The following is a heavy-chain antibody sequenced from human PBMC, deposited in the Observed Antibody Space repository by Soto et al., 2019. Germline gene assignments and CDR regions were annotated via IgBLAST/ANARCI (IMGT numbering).Heavy chain of an antibody. J-gene: IGHJ4*02. V-gene: IGHV4-39*01. Sequence: QLQLQESGPGLVKPSETLSLTCTVSGGSISSSSYYWGWIRQPPGKGLEWIGSIYYSGSTYYNPSLXSXAXIXXDTSKSQFSLKLRSVTAADTAVYYCARHDWNGVDYWGQGTLVTVSS. CDR1: GGSISSSSYY. CDR3: ARHDWNGVDY. CDR2: IYYSGST. D-gene: IGHD1-1*01.